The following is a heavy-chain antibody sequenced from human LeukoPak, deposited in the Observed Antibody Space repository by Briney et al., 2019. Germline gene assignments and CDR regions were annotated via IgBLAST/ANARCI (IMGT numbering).Heavy chain of an antibody. J-gene: IGHJ5*02. CDR1: GGTFSSYA. CDR3: ARKVPNDSSGYYYRGQFDP. D-gene: IGHD3-22*01. CDR2: IIPIFGTA. V-gene: IGHV1-69*13. Sequence: SVKVSCKASGGTFSSYAISWVRQAPGQGLEWMGGIIPIFGTANYAQKFQGRVTITADESTSTAYMELSSLRSEDTAVYYCARKVPNDSSGYYYRGQFDPWGQGTLVTVSS.